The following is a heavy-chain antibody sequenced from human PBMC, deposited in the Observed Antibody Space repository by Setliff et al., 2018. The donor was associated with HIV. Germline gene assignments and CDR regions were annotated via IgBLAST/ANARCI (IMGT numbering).Heavy chain of an antibody. J-gene: IGHJ4*02. CDR2: IDWDDDK. V-gene: IGHV2-70*11. Sequence: SGPTLVNPTPPLTLTCTFSGFSLSTSGMCVSWIRQPPGKALEWLARIDWDDDKYYSTSLKTRLTISKDTSKNQVVLKMTNMDPVDTATYYCARMISYSPYFDYWGQGTLVTVSS. CDR3: ARMISYSPYFDY. CDR1: GFSLSTSGMC. D-gene: IGHD1-26*01.